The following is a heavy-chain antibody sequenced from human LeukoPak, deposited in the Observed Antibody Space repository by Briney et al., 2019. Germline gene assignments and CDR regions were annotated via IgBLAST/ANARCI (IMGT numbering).Heavy chain of an antibody. CDR2: LKQDESEK. CDR3: ARGDGPAVVAAGSWFDP. D-gene: IGHD2-15*01. V-gene: IGHV3-7*01. J-gene: IGHJ5*02. Sequence: PGGSLRLSCAASGFTFSSYWMSWVRQAPGKGLERVANLKQDESEKYCVDSVKGRFTISRDNAKNSLYLQMNSLRAEDTAVYYCARGDGPAVVAAGSWFDPWGQGTLVTVSS. CDR1: GFTFSSYW.